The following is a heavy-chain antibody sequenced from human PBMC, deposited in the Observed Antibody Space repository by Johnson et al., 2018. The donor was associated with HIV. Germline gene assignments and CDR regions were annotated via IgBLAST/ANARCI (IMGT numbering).Heavy chain of an antibody. J-gene: IGHJ3*02. CDR3: AKQQYCTNGVWCPFDI. CDR1: GFTFSSYT. D-gene: IGHD2-8*01. V-gene: IGHV3-9*01. Sequence: QLVESGGGVVQPGRSLRLSCAASGFTFSSYTIHWVRQAPGKGLEWVSGIGWSSGVLAYADSVKGRFTISRDNAKNSLYLQLNSLRDEDTALYFCAKQQYCTNGVWCPFDIWGQGTTVTISS. CDR2: IGWSSGVL.